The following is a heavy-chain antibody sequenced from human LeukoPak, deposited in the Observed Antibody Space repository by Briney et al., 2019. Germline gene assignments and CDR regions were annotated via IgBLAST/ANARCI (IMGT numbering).Heavy chain of an antibody. Sequence: GGSLRLSCAASGFTFSSHGMHWVRQAPGKGLEWVAVIRYDGINKYYADSVKGRFAISRDNSKNTLYLQINSLRAEDTAVYYCARARNDYDTSSFSALDYWGQGTLVTVSS. J-gene: IGHJ4*02. CDR1: GFTFSSHG. V-gene: IGHV3-33*01. D-gene: IGHD3-22*01. CDR3: ARARNDYDTSSFSALDY. CDR2: IRYDGINK.